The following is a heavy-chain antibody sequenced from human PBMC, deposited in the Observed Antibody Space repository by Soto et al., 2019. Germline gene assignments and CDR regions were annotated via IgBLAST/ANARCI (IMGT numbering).Heavy chain of an antibody. CDR2: ISSSSSYI. J-gene: IGHJ4*02. CDR1: GFTFSSYS. V-gene: IGHV3-21*01. D-gene: IGHD3-9*01. Sequence: GGSLRLSCAASGFTFSSYSMNWVRQAPGKGLEWVSSISSSSSYIYYADSVKGRFTISRDNAKNSLYLQMNSLRAEDTAVYYCARAGWVTGSAFDIWGQGTLVTASS. CDR3: ARAGWVTGSAFDI.